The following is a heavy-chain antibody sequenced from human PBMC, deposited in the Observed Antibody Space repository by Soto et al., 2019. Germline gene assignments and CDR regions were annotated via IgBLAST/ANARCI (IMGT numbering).Heavy chain of an antibody. Sequence: GGSLRLSCAASGFTFDDYAMHWVRQAPGKGLEWVSGISWNSGSIGYADSVKGRFTISRDNAKNSLYLQMNSLRAEDTALYYCAKAGTDPGGWIAGSLDYWGQGTLVTVSS. CDR2: ISWNSGSI. CDR3: AKAGTDPGGWIAGSLDY. J-gene: IGHJ4*02. V-gene: IGHV3-9*01. CDR1: GFTFDDYA. D-gene: IGHD5-12*01.